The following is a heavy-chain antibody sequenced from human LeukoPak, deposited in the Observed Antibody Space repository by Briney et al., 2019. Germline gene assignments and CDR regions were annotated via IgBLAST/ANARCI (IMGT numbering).Heavy chain of an antibody. D-gene: IGHD3-3*01. J-gene: IGHJ4*02. CDR1: GYFISSGYY. Sequence: PSETLSLTCTVSGYFISSGYYWGWIRQPPGQGLEWIASIYHSGSTYYNPPLKSRVTISVDTSKNQFSLRLSSVTAADTAVYYCARNGLLRFLEPQDYWGQGTLVTVSS. CDR2: IYHSGST. CDR3: ARNGLLRFLEPQDY. V-gene: IGHV4-38-2*02.